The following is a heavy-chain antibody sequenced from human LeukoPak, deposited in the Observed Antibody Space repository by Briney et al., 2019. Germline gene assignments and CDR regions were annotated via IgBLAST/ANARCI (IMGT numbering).Heavy chain of an antibody. CDR2: INAGNGNT. CDR1: GYTFTSYA. D-gene: IGHD3-22*01. Sequence: ASVKVSCKASGYTFTSYAMHWVRQAPGQRLEWMGWINAGNGNTKYSQKFQGRVTITRDTSASTAYMELRSLRSDDTAVYYCARRMASPYYYDSSGYYSEWGQGTLVTVSS. J-gene: IGHJ4*02. V-gene: IGHV1-3*01. CDR3: ARRMASPYYYDSSGYYSE.